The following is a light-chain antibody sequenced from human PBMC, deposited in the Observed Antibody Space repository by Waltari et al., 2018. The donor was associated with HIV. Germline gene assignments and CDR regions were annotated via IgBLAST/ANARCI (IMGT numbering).Light chain of an antibody. V-gene: IGKV2-28*01. J-gene: IGKJ4*01. CDR2: LGS. CDR3: MQALQTPLT. CDR1: QSLLHSNGYNY. Sequence: DIVMTQSPLYVPVTTGEPASIPGRSSQSLLHSNGYNYLDWYLQKPEQSPQLLIYLGSNRASGAPDRFSGSGSGTDFTLKISRVEAADVGVYYCMQALQTPLTFGGGTKVEIK.